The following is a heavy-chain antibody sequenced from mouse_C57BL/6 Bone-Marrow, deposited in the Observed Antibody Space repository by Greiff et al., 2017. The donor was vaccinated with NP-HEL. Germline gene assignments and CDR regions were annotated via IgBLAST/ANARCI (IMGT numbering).Heavy chain of an antibody. Sequence: EVQLQQSGAELVRPGASVKLSCTASGFNIKDDYMHWVKQRPEQGLEWIGWIDPENGDTEYASKFQGKATIPADTSSTPAYLQLSSLTSEDTAVYDCTTTSLGFYWYCDVWGTGTTVTVSS. D-gene: IGHD6-2*01. CDR3: TTTSLGFYWYCDV. CDR2: IDPENGDT. CDR1: GFNIKDDY. J-gene: IGHJ1*03. V-gene: IGHV14-4*01.